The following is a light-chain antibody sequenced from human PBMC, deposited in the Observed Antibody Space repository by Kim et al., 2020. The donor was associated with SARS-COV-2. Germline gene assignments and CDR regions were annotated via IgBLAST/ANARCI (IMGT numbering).Light chain of an antibody. CDR2: GAS. CDR1: QDIRND. CDR3: QQNSTYPFT. Sequence: ASVGDRVTIACRASQDIRNDLGWYQQKPGKAPKRLIYGASTLQSGVPSRFSGSGSETEFTLTISSVQPEDFATYFCQQNSTYPFTFGQGTRLEIK. V-gene: IGKV1-17*01. J-gene: IGKJ5*01.